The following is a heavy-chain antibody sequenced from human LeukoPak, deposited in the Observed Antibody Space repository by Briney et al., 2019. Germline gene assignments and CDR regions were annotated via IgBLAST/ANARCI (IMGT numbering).Heavy chain of an antibody. V-gene: IGHV3-53*01. Sequence: GGSLRLSCAASGFTVSSNYMNWVRQAPGKGLEWVAGLISSGASTYYADSVKGRFTVSRDNSKKMVYLQINSLTAEDTAIYYCGRDSRWAQPDYWGQGTLVTVSS. CDR1: GFTVSSNY. CDR3: GRDSRWAQPDY. J-gene: IGHJ4*02. CDR2: ISSGAST. D-gene: IGHD5-24*01.